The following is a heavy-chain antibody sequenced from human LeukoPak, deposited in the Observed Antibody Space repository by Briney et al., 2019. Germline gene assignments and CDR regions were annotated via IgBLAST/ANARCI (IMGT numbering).Heavy chain of an antibody. V-gene: IGHV4-34*01. Sequence: SETLSLTCAVYGGSFSGYYWSWIRQPPGKGLEWIGEINHSGSTNYNPSLKSRVTISVDTSKNQFSLKLSSVTAADTAVYYCARDRIALMVYANLDYGMDVWGQGTTVTVSS. J-gene: IGHJ6*02. CDR3: ARDRIALMVYANLDYGMDV. D-gene: IGHD2-8*01. CDR1: GGSFSGYY. CDR2: INHSGST.